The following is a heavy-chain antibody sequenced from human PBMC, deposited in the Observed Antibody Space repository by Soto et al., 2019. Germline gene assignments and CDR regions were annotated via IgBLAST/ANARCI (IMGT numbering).Heavy chain of an antibody. D-gene: IGHD4-17*01. Sequence: ASVKVSCKTSGYTFTGYFVHWVRQSPGQGLEWMGWINPKNGDTNYAQKFQGRVTLTTDTSINTAYMHLSRLDSDDSAVYYCARRAVTSTAYYFDVWGQGTLVTVSS. CDR1: GYTFTGYF. CDR2: INPKNGDT. J-gene: IGHJ4*02. CDR3: ARRAVTSTAYYFDV. V-gene: IGHV1-2*02.